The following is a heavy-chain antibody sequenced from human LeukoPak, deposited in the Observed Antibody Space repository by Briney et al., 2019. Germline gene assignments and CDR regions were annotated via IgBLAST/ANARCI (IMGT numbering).Heavy chain of an antibody. D-gene: IGHD5-12*01. Sequence: PGRSLRLSCTASGFTFGDYAMSWVRQAPGKGLEWVGFIRSKVYGGTTEYAASEKGRFTISRDDSKSIAYLQMNSLKTEDTAVYYCTYSGYDYQELFDYWGQGTLVTVSS. CDR3: TYSGYDYQELFDY. V-gene: IGHV3-49*04. CDR1: GFTFGDYA. J-gene: IGHJ4*02. CDR2: IRSKVYGGTT.